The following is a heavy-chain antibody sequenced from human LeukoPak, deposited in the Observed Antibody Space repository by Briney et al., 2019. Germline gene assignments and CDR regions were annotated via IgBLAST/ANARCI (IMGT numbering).Heavy chain of an antibody. D-gene: IGHD2-15*01. CDR3: ARGPLEYCSGGTCYSGRNWFDP. CDR1: GGTFSSYA. CDR2: VNPNSGDT. J-gene: IGHJ5*02. V-gene: IGHV1-2*02. Sequence: ASVKVSCKASGGTFSSYAISWVRQAPGQGLEWMGWVNPNSGDTNYAQKFQGRVTMTRDTSISTVYMELRRLRYADTAAYYCARGPLEYCSGGTCYSGRNWFDPWGQGTLVTVSS.